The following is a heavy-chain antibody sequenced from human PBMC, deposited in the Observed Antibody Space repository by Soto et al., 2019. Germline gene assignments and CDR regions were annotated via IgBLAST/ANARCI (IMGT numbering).Heavy chain of an antibody. V-gene: IGHV4-4*02. D-gene: IGHD6-13*01. CDR1: GASISSSNW. CDR3: ARAAKAQPLPD. J-gene: IGHJ4*02. Sequence: QVQLQESGPGLVKPSGTLSLTCVVSGASISSSNWWSWVRQPPGKGLEWVGDIYHSGSTNYNPTFKRRGTLSVAKSNAPFSLKLRPVTAADTAVYYGARAAKAQPLPDWGQGTLVTVSS. CDR2: IYHSGST.